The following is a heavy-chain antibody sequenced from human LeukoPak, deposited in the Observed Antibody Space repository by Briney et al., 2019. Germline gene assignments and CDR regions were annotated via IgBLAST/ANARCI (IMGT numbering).Heavy chain of an antibody. CDR2: IYHSGST. J-gene: IGHJ4*02. D-gene: IGHD6-19*01. Sequence: SETLSLTCTVSGYSISSGYYWGWIRQPPGKGLEWIGSIYHSGSTYYNPSLKSRVTISVDTSKNQFSLKLSSVTAADTAVYYCARDAKSDSGYSSGWYDYWGQGTLVTVSS. V-gene: IGHV4-38-2*02. CDR1: GYSISSGYY. CDR3: ARDAKSDSGYSSGWYDY.